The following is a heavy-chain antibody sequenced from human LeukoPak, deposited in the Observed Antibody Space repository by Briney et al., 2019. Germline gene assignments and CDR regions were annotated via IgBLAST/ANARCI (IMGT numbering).Heavy chain of an antibody. CDR3: ATDPRIAAAVGY. CDR2: INPKSGGT. D-gene: IGHD6-13*01. CDR1: GYTFTGYY. V-gene: IGHV1-2*02. J-gene: IGHJ4*02. Sequence: ASVKVSCKASGYTFTGYYMHWVRQAPGQGLEWMGWINPKSGGTNYAQKFQGRVTMTRDTPISTAYMELSRLRSDDTAVYYCATDPRIAAAVGYWGQGTLVTVSS.